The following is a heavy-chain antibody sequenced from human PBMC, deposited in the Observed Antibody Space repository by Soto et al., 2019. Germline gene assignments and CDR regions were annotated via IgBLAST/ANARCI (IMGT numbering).Heavy chain of an antibody. CDR2: IYPADSDT. J-gene: IGHJ3*01. Sequence: PGESLNISCKASEYSFTSYWIGWVRQMPGKGLEWMGIIYPADSDTRYSPSFEGQVTISADKSISTAYLHWGSLKASDTAMYYCARLSGVPFDFWGQGTMVTVSS. D-gene: IGHD7-27*01. CDR1: EYSFTSYW. V-gene: IGHV5-51*01. CDR3: ARLSGVPFDF.